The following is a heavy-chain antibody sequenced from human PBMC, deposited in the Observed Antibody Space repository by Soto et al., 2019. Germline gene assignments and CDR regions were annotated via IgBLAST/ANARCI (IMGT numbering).Heavy chain of an antibody. Sequence: SETLSLTCAVYGGSFSGYYWSWIRQPPGKGLEWIGEINHSGSTIYNPSLKSRVTISVDTSKNQFSLKLSSVTAADTAVYYCSGGMGFGELLGDRGYYYYYMDVWGKGTTVTVSS. J-gene: IGHJ6*03. D-gene: IGHD3-10*01. CDR2: INHSGST. CDR1: GGSFSGYY. CDR3: SGGMGFGELLGDRGYYYYYMDV. V-gene: IGHV4-34*01.